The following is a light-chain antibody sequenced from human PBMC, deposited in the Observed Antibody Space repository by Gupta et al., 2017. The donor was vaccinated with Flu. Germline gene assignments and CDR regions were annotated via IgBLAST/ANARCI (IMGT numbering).Light chain of an antibody. CDR1: QSVGTY. CDR2: DAS. J-gene: IGKJ2*01. V-gene: IGKV3-11*01. CDR3: QKRSNWPAYT. Sequence: EIVLTQSPATLSLSPGERATLSCRASQSVGTYLAWYRQKPGQTPRLLIYDASNRDTGITARFSGSGYGKDVTLTISSREQEDFAGYYCQKRSNWPAYTFGQGTMLEI.